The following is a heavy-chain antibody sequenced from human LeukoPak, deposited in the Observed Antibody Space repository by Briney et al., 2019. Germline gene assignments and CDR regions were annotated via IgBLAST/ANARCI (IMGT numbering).Heavy chain of an antibody. Sequence: GGSLRLSCAASGFTFSSYSVNWVRQAPGKGLEWVSSISSSSSYIYYADSVKGRFTISRDNAKNSLYLQMNSLRAEDTAVYYCAREIFGVVISYRNTSYWGQGTLVTVSS. J-gene: IGHJ4*02. CDR2: ISSSSSYI. CDR3: AREIFGVVISYRNTSY. CDR1: GFTFSSYS. D-gene: IGHD3-3*01. V-gene: IGHV3-21*01.